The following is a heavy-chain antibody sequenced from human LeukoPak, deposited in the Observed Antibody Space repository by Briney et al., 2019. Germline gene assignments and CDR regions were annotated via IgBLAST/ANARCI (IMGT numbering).Heavy chain of an antibody. Sequence: GGSLRLSCAASGFTVRSNYMSWVRQAPGKGLEWVSVIYSGGSTYYADSVKGRFTISRDNSKNTLYLQMNSLRAEDTAVYYCARGRYSGTTYYFDYWGQGTLVTVSS. CDR3: ARGRYSGTTYYFDY. J-gene: IGHJ4*02. D-gene: IGHD5-12*01. CDR2: IYSGGST. CDR1: GFTVRSNY. V-gene: IGHV3-53*01.